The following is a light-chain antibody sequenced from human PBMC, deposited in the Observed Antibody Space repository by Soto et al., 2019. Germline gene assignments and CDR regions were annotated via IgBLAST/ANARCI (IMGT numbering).Light chain of an antibody. Sequence: DILMTQSLSSVFASVGDTVTVSCRARKVISSWLAWYQQKPGRAPNLLIYKASTLQTGVPSRFSGSGSGTDFTLTITNLQPEDVATYYCHQASRFPLSFGGGTKVEIK. CDR1: KVISSW. CDR2: KAS. V-gene: IGKV1-12*01. J-gene: IGKJ4*01. CDR3: HQASRFPLS.